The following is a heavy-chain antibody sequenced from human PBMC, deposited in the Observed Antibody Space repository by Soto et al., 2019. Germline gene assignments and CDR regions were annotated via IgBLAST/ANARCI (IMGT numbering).Heavy chain of an antibody. Sequence: ESGGGVVQPGRSLRLSCAASGFTFSSYGMHWVRQAPGKGLEWVAVISYDGSNKYYADSVKGRFTISRDNSKNTLYLQMNSLRAEDTAVYYCAKTVKSLRYFDWFIDYWGQGTLVTVSS. D-gene: IGHD3-9*01. CDR2: ISYDGSNK. CDR3: AKTVKSLRYFDWFIDY. J-gene: IGHJ4*02. V-gene: IGHV3-30*18. CDR1: GFTFSSYG.